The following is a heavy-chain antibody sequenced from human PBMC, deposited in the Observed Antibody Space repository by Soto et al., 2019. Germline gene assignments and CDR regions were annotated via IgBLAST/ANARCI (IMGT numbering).Heavy chain of an antibody. CDR1: GYTFTRYG. D-gene: IGHD2-8*01. Sequence: QGHLVQSGAEVKKPGASVKVSCKASGYTFTRYGISWVRQAPGQGLEWMGWISGYNGDTNYAQNLQGRVTMPIDTSTSTAYMELRSLTSADTAVYYCAKNGQPPYYCYGLDVWGQGTTVTVSS. CDR3: AKNGQPPYYCYGLDV. CDR2: ISGYNGDT. J-gene: IGHJ6*02. V-gene: IGHV1-18*01.